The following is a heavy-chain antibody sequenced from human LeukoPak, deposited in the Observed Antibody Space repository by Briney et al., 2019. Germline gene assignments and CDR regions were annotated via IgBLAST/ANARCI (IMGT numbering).Heavy chain of an antibody. D-gene: IGHD3-16*01. CDR3: ARVVGGGSYLDY. CDR2: IYYSGST. CDR1: GGSISSGDYY. Sequence: PSETLSLTCTVSGGSISSGDYYWSWIRQPPGKGLEWIGYIYYSGSTYYNPSLKSRVTISVDKSKNQFSLKLSSVTAADTAVYYCARVVGGGSYLDYWGQGTLVTVSS. J-gene: IGHJ4*02. V-gene: IGHV4-30-4*02.